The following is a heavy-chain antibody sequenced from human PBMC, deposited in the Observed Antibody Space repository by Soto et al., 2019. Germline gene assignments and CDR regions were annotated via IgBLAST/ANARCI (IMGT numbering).Heavy chain of an antibody. V-gene: IGHV2-5*02. CDR3: EHRGSYSAGSYLARLDP. Sequence: QITLNESCPTLVTPTQTLTLTFTCSGFSLTGYAVGVGWFRQSPGKALEWLAIIYWDDDKHYRPSLDSRLPITQNTSKNQVVLTMTNMEPSETATYYWEHRGSYSAGSYLARLDPWGQGILVTVSS. D-gene: IGHD3-10*01. CDR1: GFSLTGYAVG. CDR2: IYWDDDK. J-gene: IGHJ5*02.